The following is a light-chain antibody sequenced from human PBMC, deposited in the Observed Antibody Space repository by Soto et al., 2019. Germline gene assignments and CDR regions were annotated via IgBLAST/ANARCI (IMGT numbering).Light chain of an antibody. CDR2: GNS. Sequence: QAVVTQPPSVSGAPGQRVTISCTGSSSNIGAGYDVHWYQQLPGTAPKLLINGNSNRPSEVPDRFSGSKSGTSASLGITGLQAEDEADYYCQSYDSSLSGLVVFGGGTKLTVL. J-gene: IGLJ2*01. CDR1: SSNIGAGYD. CDR3: QSYDSSLSGLVV. V-gene: IGLV1-40*01.